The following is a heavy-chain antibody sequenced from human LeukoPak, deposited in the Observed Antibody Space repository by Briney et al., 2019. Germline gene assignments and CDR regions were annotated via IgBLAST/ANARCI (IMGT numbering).Heavy chain of an antibody. J-gene: IGHJ6*03. CDR2: IRYDGSNK. CDR3: AKSTAAAGYYYMDV. V-gene: IGHV3-30*02. D-gene: IGHD6-13*01. CDR1: GFTFSSYG. Sequence: GGSLRLSCAASGFTFSSYGMHWVRQAPGKGLEWVAFIRYDGSNKYYADSVKGRFTISRDNSKNTLYLQMNSLRAEDTAVCYCAKSTAAAGYYYMDVWGKGTTVTISS.